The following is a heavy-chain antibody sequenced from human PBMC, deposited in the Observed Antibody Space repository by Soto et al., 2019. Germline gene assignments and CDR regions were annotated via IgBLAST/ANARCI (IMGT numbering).Heavy chain of an antibody. V-gene: IGHV3-23*01. Sequence: EVQLLESGGGLAQPGGSLRLSCAASGFTFSDSALSWVRQGTGKGLEWVSSATVSGDTSYYADSVEGRFTISRDNSKNTLYLQMNSLRADDTAVYYCAKHGCSYPACYPYYYYVDVWGEGATVTVSS. CDR1: GFTFSDSA. J-gene: IGHJ6*03. D-gene: IGHD2-15*01. CDR2: ATVSGDTS. CDR3: AKHGCSYPACYPYYYYVDV.